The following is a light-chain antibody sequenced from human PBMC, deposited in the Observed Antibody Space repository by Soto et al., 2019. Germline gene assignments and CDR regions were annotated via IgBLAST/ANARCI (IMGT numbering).Light chain of an antibody. Sequence: DIQMTQSPSSLSASLGDRVTIXXQASQNITNNLSWYQQKPGKAPNLXXYHASKLAKGVTSRFSGSGSGTDFSFIITSLQREDLATYYCQQYYGLPPLTFGQGTRLEIK. J-gene: IGKJ5*01. CDR2: HAS. CDR1: QNITNN. CDR3: QQYYGLPPLT. V-gene: IGKV1-33*01.